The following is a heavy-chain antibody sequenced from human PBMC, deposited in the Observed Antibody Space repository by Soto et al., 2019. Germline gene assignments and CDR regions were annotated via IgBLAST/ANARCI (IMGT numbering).Heavy chain of an antibody. V-gene: IGHV3-23*01. J-gene: IGHJ4*02. Sequence: VHLLESGGGLVQPGGSLRLSCAASGFTFSRFGMSWVRQAPGKGLEWVSGISGGGNPTYYSDSVKGRFTISRDSAKNTLYLQMNSLRTEDTAVYYCAKDITYDSSAYDSWGQGTLVTVSS. CDR2: ISGGGNPT. D-gene: IGHD3-22*01. CDR3: AKDITYDSSAYDS. CDR1: GFTFSRFG.